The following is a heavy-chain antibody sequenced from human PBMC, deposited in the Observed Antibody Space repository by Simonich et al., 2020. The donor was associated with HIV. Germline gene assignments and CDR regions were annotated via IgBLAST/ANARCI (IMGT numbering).Heavy chain of an antibody. CDR1: GGSFSGYY. CDR2: IDQREST. D-gene: IGHD5-12*01. CDR3: ARRSGYALDY. Sequence: QVHLQQWGAGLLKPSETLSLTCAVYGGSFSGYYWGWIRQPPGKGLEWIGEIDQRESTSYNPSLKSRVTMSVDTSKNQFSLKLTSVTAADTAVYYCARRSGYALDYWGQGTLVTVSS. J-gene: IGHJ4*02. V-gene: IGHV4-34*01.